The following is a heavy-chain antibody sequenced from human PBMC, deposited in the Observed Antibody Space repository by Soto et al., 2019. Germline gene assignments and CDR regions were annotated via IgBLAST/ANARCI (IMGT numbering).Heavy chain of an antibody. CDR2: MSGDGRT. Sequence: GGSLRLSCVGSGFTFSDSVMAWVRQAPGKGLEWLSVMSGDGRTRYALSVTGRFTISRDNSKNTLYLQMRSLRAEDAAAYYCVKWHTSNFDSLPFTGSDFWGQGTQVTVSS. CDR3: VKWHTSNFDSLPFTGSDF. D-gene: IGHD3-22*01. V-gene: IGHV3-23*01. J-gene: IGHJ4*02. CDR1: GFTFSDSV.